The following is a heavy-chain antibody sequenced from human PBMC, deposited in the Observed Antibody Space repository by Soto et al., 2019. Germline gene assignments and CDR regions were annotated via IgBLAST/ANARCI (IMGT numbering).Heavy chain of an antibody. J-gene: IGHJ5*02. CDR2: IIPILGIA. CDR1: GGTFSSYT. CDR3: ARDLLGYCSGGSCYSRVLRGNWFDP. D-gene: IGHD2-15*01. Sequence: ASVKVSCKASGGTFSSYTISWVRQAPGQGLEWMGRIIPILGIANYAQKFQGRVTITADKSTSTAYMELSSLRSEDTAVYYCARDLLGYCSGGSCYSRVLRGNWFDPWGQGTLVTVSS. V-gene: IGHV1-69*04.